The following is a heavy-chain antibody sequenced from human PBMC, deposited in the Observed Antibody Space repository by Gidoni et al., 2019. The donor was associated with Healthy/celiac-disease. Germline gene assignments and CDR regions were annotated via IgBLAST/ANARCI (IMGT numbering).Heavy chain of an antibody. CDR2: ISGSGVSK. V-gene: IGHV3-23*01. Sequence: EVQLLESGGGLVQPGGSLRLSCAASGFTFSSYAMSWVRQAPGKGLEWVSAISGSGVSKYYADSVKGRFTISRDNSKNTLYLQMNSLRAEDTAVYYCAKVRPEFGDSSGYTPYFDYWGQGTLVTVSS. CDR1: GFTFSSYA. J-gene: IGHJ4*02. CDR3: AKVRPEFGDSSGYTPYFDY. D-gene: IGHD3-22*01.